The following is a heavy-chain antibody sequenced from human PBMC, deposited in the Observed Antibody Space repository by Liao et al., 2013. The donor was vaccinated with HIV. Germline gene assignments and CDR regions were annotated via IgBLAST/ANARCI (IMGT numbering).Heavy chain of an antibody. CDR2: VHTRDGA. CDR3: ARHSLAPGHLGQNAFEI. V-gene: IGHV4-4*07. D-gene: IGHD1-26*01. Sequence: QVWLQESGPGLVRPSATLSLTCTVSGVSVTNYYWGWIRQPAGKGLEWIGRVHTRDGATYNPSLKSRVAMSLDSPKNAFSLRLPSVTAADTAVYYCARHSLAPGHLGQNAFEIWGQGTKVTVSS. CDR1: GVSVTNYY. J-gene: IGHJ3*02.